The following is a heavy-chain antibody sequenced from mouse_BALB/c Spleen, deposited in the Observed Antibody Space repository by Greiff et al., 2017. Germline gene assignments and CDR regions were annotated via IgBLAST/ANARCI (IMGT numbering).Heavy chain of an antibody. D-gene: IGHD2-3*01. Sequence: VQLQQSGAELVRSGTSVKISCKASGYAFTNYWLGWVKQRPGHGLEWIGDIYPGSGNTYYNEKFKGKATLTADKSSSTAYMQLSSLTSEDSAVYFGASIDGYWFAYWGQGTLVTVSA. V-gene: IGHV1-63*01. CDR1: GYAFTNYW. J-gene: IGHJ3*01. CDR3: ASIDGYWFAY. CDR2: IYPGSGNT.